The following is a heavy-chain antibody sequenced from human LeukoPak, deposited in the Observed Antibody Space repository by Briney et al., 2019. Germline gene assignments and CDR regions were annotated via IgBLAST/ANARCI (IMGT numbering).Heavy chain of an antibody. CDR1: GYTFTGYY. J-gene: IGHJ4*02. V-gene: IGHV1-2*02. Sequence: ASVKVSCKASGYTFTGYYMHWVRQAPGQGLEWMGWINPNSGGTNYAQKFQGRVTMTRHTSISTAYMELSRLRSDDTAVYYCARVGLRGSSQLSDWGQGTLVTVSS. D-gene: IGHD1-26*01. CDR2: INPNSGGT. CDR3: ARVGLRGSSQLSD.